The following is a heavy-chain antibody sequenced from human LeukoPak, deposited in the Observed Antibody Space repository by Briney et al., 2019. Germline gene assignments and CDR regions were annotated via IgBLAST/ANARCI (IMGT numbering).Heavy chain of an antibody. Sequence: GGSLRLSCAASGFTFSSYSMNWVRQAPGKGLEWVSYISSSSSTIYYADSVKGRFTISRDNAKNSLYLQMNSLRAEDTALYYCARGTAYYDSSGYPFDYWGQGTLVTVSS. CDR3: ARGTAYYDSSGYPFDY. V-gene: IGHV3-48*01. CDR1: GFTFSSYS. J-gene: IGHJ4*02. D-gene: IGHD3-22*01. CDR2: ISSSSSTI.